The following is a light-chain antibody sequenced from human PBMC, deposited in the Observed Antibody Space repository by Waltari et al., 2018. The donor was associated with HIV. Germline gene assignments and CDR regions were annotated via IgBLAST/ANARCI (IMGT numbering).Light chain of an antibody. CDR1: PSNIGRNS. Sequence: QSVLTQPPSAPGTPGQRVTISCSGGPSNIGRNSVSWYQQVPGPAPKLLIYSNHQRPSGVPERYSGSKSGTSASLAIYGLQSEDEADYYCASWDDSLNVMLFGGGTKLTV. CDR2: SNH. CDR3: ASWDDSLNVML. V-gene: IGLV1-44*01. J-gene: IGLJ2*01.